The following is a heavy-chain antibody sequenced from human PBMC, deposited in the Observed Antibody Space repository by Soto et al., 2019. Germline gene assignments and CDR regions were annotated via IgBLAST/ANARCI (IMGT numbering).Heavy chain of an antibody. CDR2: IYYSGST. D-gene: IGHD4-17*01. CDR3: ARDPDRMTTDAAFDI. CDR1: GGSISSGGYY. V-gene: IGHV4-31*03. J-gene: IGHJ3*02. Sequence: QVQLQESGPGLVKPSQTLSLTCTVSGGSISSGGYYWSWIRQPPGKGLERIGYIYYSGSTYYNPSLRSRVTISVDTSKNQFSLKLSSVTAADTAVYYCARDPDRMTTDAAFDIWGQGTMVTVSS.